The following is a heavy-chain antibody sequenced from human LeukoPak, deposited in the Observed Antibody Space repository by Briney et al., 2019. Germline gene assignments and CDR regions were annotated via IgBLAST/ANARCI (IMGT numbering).Heavy chain of an antibody. Sequence: GGSLRLSCAASGFTFSSYAMHWVRQAPGKGLEWVAVISYDGSNKYYADSVKGRFTISRDNSKNTLYLQMNSLRAEDTAVYYCARDNIAVAGFDYWGQGTLVTVSS. CDR2: ISYDGSNK. J-gene: IGHJ4*02. CDR1: GFTFSSYA. D-gene: IGHD6-19*01. CDR3: ARDNIAVAGFDY. V-gene: IGHV3-30-3*01.